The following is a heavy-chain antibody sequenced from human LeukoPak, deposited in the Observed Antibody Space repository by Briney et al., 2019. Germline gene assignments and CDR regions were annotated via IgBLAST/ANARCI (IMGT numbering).Heavy chain of an antibody. CDR1: GDSITSTSHY. D-gene: IGHD2-21*02. Sequence: SETLSLTCTVSGDSITSTSHYWGWIRQPPGKGLEWIGSIYYTGSTSYNPSLKSRVAISVDTSKNQFSLNLRSVTAADTAVYYCARHVAVTSDSFDIWGPGTKVTVSS. CDR2: IYYTGST. CDR3: ARHVAVTSDSFDI. J-gene: IGHJ3*02. V-gene: IGHV4-39*01.